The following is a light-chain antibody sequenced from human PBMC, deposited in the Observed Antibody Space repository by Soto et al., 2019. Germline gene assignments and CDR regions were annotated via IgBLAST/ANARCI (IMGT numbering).Light chain of an antibody. V-gene: IGKV3-20*01. J-gene: IGKJ1*01. Sequence: EIVLTQSPATLSLSPGERAALSCRASQSVSPYLAWYQQKPGQAPRLLIYGASSRATGIPDRFSGSGSGTDFTLTISRLEPEDFAVYYCQHYGSSWTFGQGTKVDIK. CDR1: QSVSPY. CDR2: GAS. CDR3: QHYGSSWT.